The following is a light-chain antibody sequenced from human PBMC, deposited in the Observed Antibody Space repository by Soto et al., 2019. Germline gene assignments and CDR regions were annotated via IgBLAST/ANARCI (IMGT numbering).Light chain of an antibody. CDR2: DAS. CDR3: QQYNSFT. Sequence: DIQMTQSPSTLSASVGDRVTITCRAIQSISSWLAWFQQKPGKAPKLLIYDASSLESGVPSRFSGSGSGTEFTLTISSLQHDDFSTYYCQQYNSFTFGGWTKVEIK. V-gene: IGKV1-5*01. CDR1: QSISSW. J-gene: IGKJ4*01.